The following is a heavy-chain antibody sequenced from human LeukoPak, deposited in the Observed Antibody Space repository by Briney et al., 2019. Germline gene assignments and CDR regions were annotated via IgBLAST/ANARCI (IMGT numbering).Heavy chain of an antibody. Sequence: SETLSLTCTVSGGSISSYYWSWIRQPPGKGLEWIGYIYYSGSTNYNPSLKSRVTISVDTSKNQFSLKLSSVTAADTAVYYCASGIAAAGAYYYYYYMDVWGKGTTVTISS. J-gene: IGHJ6*03. CDR1: GGSISSYY. CDR3: ASGIAAAGAYYYYYYMDV. CDR2: IYYSGST. D-gene: IGHD6-13*01. V-gene: IGHV4-59*01.